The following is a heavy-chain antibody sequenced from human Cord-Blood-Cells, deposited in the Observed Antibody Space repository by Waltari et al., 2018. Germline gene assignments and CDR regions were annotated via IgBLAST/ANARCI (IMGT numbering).Heavy chain of an antibody. Sequence: QLQLQESGPGLVKPSEPLSPTCTVSGGPISSSSYYWGWIRQPPGKGLEWIGSIYYSGSTYYNPSLKSRVTISVDTSKNQFSLKLSSVTAADTAVYYCAAYCSGGSCYGNPFDYWGQGTLVTVSS. J-gene: IGHJ4*02. D-gene: IGHD2-15*01. CDR3: AAYCSGGSCYGNPFDY. V-gene: IGHV4-39*01. CDR1: GGPISSSSYY. CDR2: IYYSGST.